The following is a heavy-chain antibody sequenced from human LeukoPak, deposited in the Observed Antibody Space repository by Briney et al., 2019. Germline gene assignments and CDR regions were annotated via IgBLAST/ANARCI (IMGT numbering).Heavy chain of an antibody. J-gene: IGHJ4*02. CDR3: VRVEDEQRWLRSPFDY. V-gene: IGHV3-21*04. CDR1: ALTFGTFT. CDR2: ISSSGDYI. Sequence: PGGSLTLSCAPSALTFGTFTVHGVRQAPGKGLEWVSSISSSGDYIYYADSVKGRFTISRDNANNLLYLQMTSLSDVVPAAYCCVRVEDEQRWLRSPFDYWGQGTLVTVSS. D-gene: IGHD5-18*01.